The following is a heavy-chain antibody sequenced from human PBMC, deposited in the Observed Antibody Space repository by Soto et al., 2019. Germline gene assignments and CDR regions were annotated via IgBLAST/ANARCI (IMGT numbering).Heavy chain of an antibody. J-gene: IGHJ4*02. Sequence: QVQLVESGGGVVQPGRSLRLSCAASGLTFNDYGMHWVRQAPGNGLEWVAVISYEGSHTFYADSVKGRFTISRDNSKNTLYLQMNSLRPEDTAVYYCAKDRGRYSGSGSNPDYWGQGTLVTVSS. CDR3: AKDRGRYSGSGSNPDY. CDR1: GLTFNDYG. V-gene: IGHV3-30*18. CDR2: ISYEGSHT. D-gene: IGHD3-10*01.